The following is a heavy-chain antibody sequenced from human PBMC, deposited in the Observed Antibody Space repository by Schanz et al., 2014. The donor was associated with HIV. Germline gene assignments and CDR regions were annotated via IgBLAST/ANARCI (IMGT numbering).Heavy chain of an antibody. CDR3: AKPEYDSRGNSQSHFDS. Sequence: VQLVDSGGGLVQPGGSLRLSCVASGFTFNNYAMTWVRQAPGKGLEWVSSISESGGRSYYADSVNGRFTISRDNSKNTLYLQMTTLRTEDTAVYYCAKPEYDSRGNSQSHFDSWGQGTLVTVSS. CDR2: ISESGGRS. V-gene: IGHV3-23*04. J-gene: IGHJ4*02. CDR1: GFTFNNYA. D-gene: IGHD3-22*01.